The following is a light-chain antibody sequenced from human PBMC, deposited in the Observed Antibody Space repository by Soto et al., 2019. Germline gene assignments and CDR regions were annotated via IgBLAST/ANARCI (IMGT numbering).Light chain of an antibody. CDR1: QSVDSSY. Sequence: DIVLTQSPGTLSLSPGERATLSCRASQSVDSSYLAWYQQKPGQAPRHLIYGAANRATGIPDRFSGSGCETDFALTNSRLEPQDFAVYYCQQYGGSPPRTLGQGTKVQIK. CDR3: QQYGGSPPRT. V-gene: IGKV3-20*01. CDR2: GAA. J-gene: IGKJ1*01.